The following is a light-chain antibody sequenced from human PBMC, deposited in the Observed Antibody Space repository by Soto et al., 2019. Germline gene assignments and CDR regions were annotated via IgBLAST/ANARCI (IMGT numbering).Light chain of an antibody. CDR1: SSDVGGYNY. J-gene: IGLJ1*01. CDR2: EVS. CDR3: SSYTSTSNPFV. Sequence: QSVLTQPASVSGSPGQSITISCTGTSSDVGGYNYVSWYQQYPGKATKLIISEVSNRPSGVSNRFSGSKSGNTASLTISGLQAEDEADYYCSSYTSTSNPFVFGTGTKVTVL. V-gene: IGLV2-14*01.